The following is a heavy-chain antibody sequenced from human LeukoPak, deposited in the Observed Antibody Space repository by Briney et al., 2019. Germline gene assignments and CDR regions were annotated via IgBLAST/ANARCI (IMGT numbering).Heavy chain of an antibody. D-gene: IGHD3-10*01. CDR3: ARSASMVRGVIIPSSYYYYGMDV. CDR2: INPNSGGT. Sequence: ASVKVSCKASGYTFTGYYMHWVRQAPGQGLEWLGWINPNSGGTNYAQKFQGRVTMTRDTSISTAYMELSRLRSDDTAVYYCARSASMVRGVIIPSSYYYYGMDVWGQGTTVTVSS. CDR1: GYTFTGYY. J-gene: IGHJ6*02. V-gene: IGHV1-2*02.